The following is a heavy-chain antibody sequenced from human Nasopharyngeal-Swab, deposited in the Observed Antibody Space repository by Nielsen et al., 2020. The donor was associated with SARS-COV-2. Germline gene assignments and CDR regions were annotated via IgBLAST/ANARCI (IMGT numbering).Heavy chain of an antibody. CDR3: ARGGFWSGYSSYDY. Sequence: ESLKISCAASGFTISNAWMSWVRQAPGKGLEWVANIKQDGSEKYYVDSVKGRFTISRDNAKNSLYLQMNSLRAEDTAVYYCARGGFWSGYSSYDYWGQGTLVTVSS. V-gene: IGHV3-7*04. D-gene: IGHD3-3*01. CDR1: GFTISNAW. CDR2: IKQDGSEK. J-gene: IGHJ4*02.